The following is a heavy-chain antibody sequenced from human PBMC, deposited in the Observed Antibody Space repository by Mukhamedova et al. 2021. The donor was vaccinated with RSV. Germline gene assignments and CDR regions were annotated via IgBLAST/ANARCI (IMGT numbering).Heavy chain of an antibody. D-gene: IGHD3-10*01. J-gene: IGHJ3*02. V-gene: IGHV3-64D*06. CDR3: VKSLGSTMAPRRAFDM. Sequence: GGSTYYADSVKDRFIISRDNSKNTLYLQMSSLRTEDTAVFYCVKSLGSTMAPRRAFDMLGQGTMVTVSS. CDR2: GGST.